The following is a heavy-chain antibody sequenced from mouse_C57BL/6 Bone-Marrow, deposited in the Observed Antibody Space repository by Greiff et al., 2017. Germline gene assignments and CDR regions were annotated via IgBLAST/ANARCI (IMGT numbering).Heavy chain of an antibody. CDR2: IYPGDGDT. CDR1: GYAFSSSW. D-gene: IGHD1-1*01. Sequence: VKLMESGPELVKPGASVKISCKASGYAFSSSWMNWVKQRPGKGLEWIGRIYPGDGDTNYNGKFKGKATLTADKSSSTAYMQLSSLTSEDSAVYFCARSYYGSSYVAWFAYWGQGTLVTVSA. V-gene: IGHV1-82*01. J-gene: IGHJ3*01. CDR3: ARSYYGSSYVAWFAY.